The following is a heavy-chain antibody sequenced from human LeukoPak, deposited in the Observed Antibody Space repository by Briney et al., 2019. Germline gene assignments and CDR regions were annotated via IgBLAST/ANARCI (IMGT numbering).Heavy chain of an antibody. CDR2: ISWNSGSI. D-gene: IGHD2-21*01. Sequence: PGGSLRLSCAASGFTFDDYAMHWVRQAPGKGLEWVSGISWNSGSIGYADSAKGRFTISRDNAKNSLYLQMNSLRAEDTAVYYCARDISRFPYYYFDYWGQGTLVTVSS. CDR3: ARDISRFPYYYFDY. V-gene: IGHV3-9*01. CDR1: GFTFDDYA. J-gene: IGHJ4*02.